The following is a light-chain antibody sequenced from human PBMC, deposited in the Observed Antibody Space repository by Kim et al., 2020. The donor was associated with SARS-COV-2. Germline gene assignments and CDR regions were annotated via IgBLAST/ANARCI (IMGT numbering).Light chain of an antibody. V-gene: IGKV4-1*01. Sequence: ATINCKSSQSILYSTNNSNYLAWYQQKPGQPPKLLIYWASTRESGVPDRFSGSGSGTDFTLTISSLQAEDVAVYYCQQYYTTPPYTFGQGTKLEI. J-gene: IGKJ2*01. CDR3: QQYYTTPPYT. CDR1: QSILYSTNNSNY. CDR2: WAS.